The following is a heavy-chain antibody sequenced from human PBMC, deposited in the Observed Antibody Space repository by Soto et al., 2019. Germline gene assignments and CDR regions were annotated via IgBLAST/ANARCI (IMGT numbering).Heavy chain of an antibody. Sequence: QVQLEQSGAEVKKPGSSVKVSCKASGGTLSDHGVAWLRQAPGQGLEWMGGTIPVFNTAKYAQKFQGRVTVTEEKFTNIAYMELSSLRTEDTAFDFYARGVYGSVNYYTGRSAFDIWGQGTMVIVSS. D-gene: IGHD3-10*01. V-gene: IGHV1-69*06. CDR3: ARGVYGSVNYYTGRSAFDI. CDR1: GGTLSDHG. J-gene: IGHJ3*02. CDR2: TIPVFNTA.